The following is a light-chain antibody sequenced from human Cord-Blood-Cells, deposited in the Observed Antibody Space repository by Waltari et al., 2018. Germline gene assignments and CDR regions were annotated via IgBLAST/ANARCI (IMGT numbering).Light chain of an antibody. CDR1: QSLSSSY. CDR2: GAS. J-gene: IGKJ3*01. Sequence: ELVLTQSPGTLPLYPRDRVTLSCRANQSLSSSYLDWYQHKPGQALRLLIYGASSRTTGIPDRFSGSGSGTDFTLTISRLEPEDFAVYYCKQYGSSFTFGPGTKVDIK. V-gene: IGKV3-20*01. CDR3: KQYGSSFT.